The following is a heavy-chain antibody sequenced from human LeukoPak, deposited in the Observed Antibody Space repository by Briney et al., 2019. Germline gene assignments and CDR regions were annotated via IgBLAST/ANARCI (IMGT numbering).Heavy chain of an antibody. CDR2: ISSSGSTI. CDR3: ARDGGSYYYGSGSYFSVRYYYYYMDV. D-gene: IGHD3-10*01. Sequence: GGSLRLSCAASGFTFSDYYMSWIRQAPGKGLEWVSYISSSGSTIYYADSVKGRFTISRDNAKNSLYLQMNSLRAEDTAVYYCARDGGSYYYGSGSYFSVRYYYYYMDVWGKGTTVTISS. CDR1: GFTFSDYY. V-gene: IGHV3-11*01. J-gene: IGHJ6*03.